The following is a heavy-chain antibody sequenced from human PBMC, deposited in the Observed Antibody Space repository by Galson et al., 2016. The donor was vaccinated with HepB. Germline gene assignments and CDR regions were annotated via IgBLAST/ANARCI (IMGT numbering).Heavy chain of an antibody. V-gene: IGHV2-70*04. J-gene: IGHJ4*02. CDR1: GFSLGTYGMR. CDR3: AHSNKPWIQLWQV. Sequence: PALVKPTQTLTLTCTFSGFSLGTYGMRVSWIRQPPGKALEWLARIDWDDDKFYSTSLRTRLTISKDTSKNQVVLTMTNMDPVDTATYYCAHSNKPWIQLWQVWGQGTLVTVSS. CDR2: IDWDDDK. D-gene: IGHD5-18*01.